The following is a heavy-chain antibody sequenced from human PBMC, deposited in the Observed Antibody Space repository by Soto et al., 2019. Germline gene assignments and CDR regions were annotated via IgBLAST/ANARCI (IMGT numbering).Heavy chain of an antibody. CDR1: GGTFSTYV. V-gene: IGHV1-69*06. CDR3: AGTDNCEVGFDP. J-gene: IGHJ5*02. Sequence: QVQLVQSGAEVRKPGSSVKVSCMASGGTFSTYVISWLRRAPGQGLQWMGAIIPLSGTPYYAQKFQGRVTISADTSTSSAFMELIGLRSDDTAIYYCAGTDNCEVGFDPWGQGNLVTVSS. D-gene: IGHD2-21*01. CDR2: IIPLSGTP.